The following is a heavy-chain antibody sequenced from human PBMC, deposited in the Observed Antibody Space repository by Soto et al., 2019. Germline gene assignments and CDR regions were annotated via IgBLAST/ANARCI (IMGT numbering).Heavy chain of an antibody. CDR1: GFTFDDYA. CDR2: ISWNSGSI. J-gene: IGHJ6*03. V-gene: IGHV3-9*01. CDR3: AKNWYMDV. D-gene: IGHD1-1*01. Sequence: GGSLRLSCAASGFTFDDYAMHWVRQPPGKGLEWVSGISWNSGSIGYADSVKGRFTISRDNAKNSLYLQMNSLRAEDTALYYCAKNWYMDVWGKGTTVTVSS.